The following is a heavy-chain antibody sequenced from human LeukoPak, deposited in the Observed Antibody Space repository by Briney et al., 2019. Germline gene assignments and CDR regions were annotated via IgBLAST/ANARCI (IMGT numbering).Heavy chain of an antibody. CDR2: IYTSGST. CDR3: ARALLTTPPAAFDI. V-gene: IGHV4-4*07. D-gene: IGHD1-26*01. Sequence: SETLSLTCTVSGGSTSSYYWSWIRQPAGKGLEWIGRIYTSGSTNYNPSLKSRVTMSVDTSKNQFSLKLSSVTAADTAVYYCARALLTTPPAAFDIWGQGTMVTVSS. CDR1: GGSTSSYY. J-gene: IGHJ3*02.